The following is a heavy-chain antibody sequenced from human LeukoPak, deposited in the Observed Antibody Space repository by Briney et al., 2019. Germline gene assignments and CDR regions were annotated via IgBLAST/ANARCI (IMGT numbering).Heavy chain of an antibody. CDR3: AKEVAYGDYLAPFDY. CDR1: GFTFSSYS. J-gene: IGHJ4*02. D-gene: IGHD4-17*01. Sequence: GGSLRLSCAASGFTFSSYSMSWVRQAPGKGLEWVSAISGSGGSTYYADSVKGRFTISRDNSKNTLYLQMNSLRAEDTAVYYCAKEVAYGDYLAPFDYWGQGTLVTVSS. V-gene: IGHV3-23*01. CDR2: ISGSGGST.